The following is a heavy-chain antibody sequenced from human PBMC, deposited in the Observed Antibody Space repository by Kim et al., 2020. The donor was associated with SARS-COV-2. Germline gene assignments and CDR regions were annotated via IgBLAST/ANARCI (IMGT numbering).Heavy chain of an antibody. CDR1: GGSISGNTQY. V-gene: IGHV4-39*01. D-gene: IGHD4-17*01. CDR2: ISYSGTT. CDR3: ARRTTVVTPPGFYLDL. J-gene: IGHJ2*01. Sequence: SETLSLTCTVSGGSISGNTQYWGWVRQPPGKGLEWITSISYSGTTYDNPSLKSRVTISVATSKNQFYLHLSSVTAADTAVYYCARRTTVVTPPGFYLDLWGRGTLVTVSS.